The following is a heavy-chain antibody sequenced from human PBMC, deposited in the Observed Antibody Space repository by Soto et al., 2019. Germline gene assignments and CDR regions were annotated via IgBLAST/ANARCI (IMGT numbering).Heavy chain of an antibody. J-gene: IGHJ6*02. V-gene: IGHV3-21*01. CDR3: ADNRSLVTSKTYYVILTGYYYFGPSDGMDV. CDR1: GFTFSSYS. CDR2: KSSRSNYI. Sequence: GRFLTLFCATSGFTFSSYSRNRVRQAPGKGIEWLSSKSSRSNYIYYADTVKGRFTITRNITKSLLYMQMNSLRADDTAVYYCADNRSLVTSKTYYVILTGYYYFGPSDGMDVWGQGTTVTVSS. D-gene: IGHD3-9*01.